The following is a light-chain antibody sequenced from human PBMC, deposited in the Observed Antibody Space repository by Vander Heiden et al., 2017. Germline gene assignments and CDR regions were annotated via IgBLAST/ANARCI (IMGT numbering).Light chain of an antibody. Sequence: DIPLTKSPSSLSASVGDRVTITCRASQSISNYLNWYQQKPGKAHKLLIYTASSLESGVPSRFSGSGSGTDFSLTISSLQPEDFATFYCQQSYNTPLTCGPGTRVDI. CDR3: QQSYNTPLT. CDR1: QSISNY. J-gene: IGKJ3*01. CDR2: TAS. V-gene: IGKV1-39*01.